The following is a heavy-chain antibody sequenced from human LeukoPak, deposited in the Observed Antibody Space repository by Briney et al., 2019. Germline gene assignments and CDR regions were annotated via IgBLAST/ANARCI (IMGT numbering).Heavy chain of an antibody. Sequence: GGSLRLSCAASGFTFSTYAMSWVRLAPGKGLEWVSGISGSGGSTYYADSVKGRFTISRDNSKNTLYLQMNSLRAEDTAVYYCARALGELFTDYWGQGTLVTVSS. V-gene: IGHV3-23*01. CDR1: GFTFSTYA. CDR3: ARALGELFTDY. CDR2: ISGSGGST. D-gene: IGHD3-10*01. J-gene: IGHJ4*02.